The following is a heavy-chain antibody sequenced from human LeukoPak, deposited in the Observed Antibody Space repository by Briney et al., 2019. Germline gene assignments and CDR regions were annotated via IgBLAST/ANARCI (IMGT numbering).Heavy chain of an antibody. CDR3: ASSVTLIPRGPDAFNI. D-gene: IGHD4-11*01. J-gene: IGHJ3*02. CDR1: GFTVSSTY. Sequence: GGSLRLSCAASGFTVSSTYMSWVRQAPGKGLEWVSVFDSAGSTYYADSVKGRFTISRDTSKNTLYLQMNSLRAEDTAVYYCASSVTLIPRGPDAFNIWGQGTMVTVSS. V-gene: IGHV3-53*01. CDR2: FDSAGST.